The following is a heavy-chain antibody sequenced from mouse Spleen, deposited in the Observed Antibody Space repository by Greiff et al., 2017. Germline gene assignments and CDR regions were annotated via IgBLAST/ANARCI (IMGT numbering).Heavy chain of an antibody. V-gene: IGHV5-12-1*01. CDR3: ARDWDGYYSWFAY. Sequence: EVQLVESGGGLVKLGGSLKLSCAASGFTFSSYYMSWVRQTPEKRLEWVATISSGGGSTYYPDSVKGRFTISRDNAKNTLYLQMSSLNSEDTAVYYCARDWDGYYSWFAYWGQGTLVTVSA. CDR2: ISSGGGST. D-gene: IGHD2-3*01. CDR1: GFTFSSYY. J-gene: IGHJ3*01.